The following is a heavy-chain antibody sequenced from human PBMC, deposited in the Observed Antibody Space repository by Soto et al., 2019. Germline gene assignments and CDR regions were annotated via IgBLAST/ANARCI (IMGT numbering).Heavy chain of an antibody. D-gene: IGHD2-15*01. CDR2: IYYTGST. J-gene: IGHJ5*02. CDR3: ARASGCSGDSCAFDP. V-gene: IGHV4-59*01. Sequence: PSETLSLTCTVSGGYMSIYYWSWIRKPPGKGLEWIGYIYYTGSTNYNPSLKSRVTISVDTSKNQFSLKLSSVTAADTAVYYCARASGCSGDSCAFDPWGQGTLVTVSS. CDR1: GGYMSIYY.